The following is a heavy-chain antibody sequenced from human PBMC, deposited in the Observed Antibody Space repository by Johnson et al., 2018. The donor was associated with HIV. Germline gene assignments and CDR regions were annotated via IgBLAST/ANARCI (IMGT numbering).Heavy chain of an antibody. J-gene: IGHJ3*02. CDR3: ARCDSSSPLRAFDI. CDR2: ISTSGSTI. Sequence: QVQLVESGGGLVRPGGSLRLSCAASGFIFSDYYMSWIRQAPGRGLDWVSYISTSGSTINYADSVKGRFTISRDNAKKSLYLQMNSLRAEDTAVYYCARCDSSSPLRAFDIWGQGTMVTVSS. D-gene: IGHD6-6*01. CDR1: GFIFSDYY. V-gene: IGHV3-11*04.